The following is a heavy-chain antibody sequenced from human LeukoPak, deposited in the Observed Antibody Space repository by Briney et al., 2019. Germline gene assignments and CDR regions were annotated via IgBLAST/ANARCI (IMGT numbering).Heavy chain of an antibody. D-gene: IGHD3-16*01. V-gene: IGHV4-38-2*02. CDR2: IYHSGST. CDR3: ARHEDPWGYFDY. J-gene: IGHJ4*02. CDR1: GYSISSGYY. Sequence: SETLSLTCTVSGYSISSGYYWGWIRQPPGKGLEWIGSIYHSGSTYYNPSLKSRVTISVDMSKNQFSLKLSSVTAADTAVYYCARHEDPWGYFDYWGQGTLVTVSS.